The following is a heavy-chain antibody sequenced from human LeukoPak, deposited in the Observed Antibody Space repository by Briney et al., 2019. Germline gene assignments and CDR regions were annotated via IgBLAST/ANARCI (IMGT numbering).Heavy chain of an antibody. J-gene: IGHJ6*03. CDR3: AKDRCSNGVGCYYYYMDV. D-gene: IGHD2-8*01. V-gene: IGHV3-30*02. Sequence: PGGSLRLSCAASGFTFSNYGMLWVRQAPGKGLEWVAFIRYDGSNEQYADSVKGRFSISRDSSKNILYLQMNSLRAEDTAVYYCAKDRCSNGVGCYYYYMDVWGKGTTVTISS. CDR1: GFTFSNYG. CDR2: IRYDGSNE.